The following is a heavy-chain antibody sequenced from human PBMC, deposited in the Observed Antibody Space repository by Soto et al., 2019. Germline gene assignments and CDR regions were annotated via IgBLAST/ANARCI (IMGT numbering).Heavy chain of an antibody. CDR1: GGSISSSSYY. CDR3: ARLRSRAYSYGFFDY. V-gene: IGHV4-39*01. Sequence: KSSETLSLTCTVSGGSISSSSYYWGWIRQHPGKGLEWIGSVYYSGSTYYNPSLKSRVTISVDTSKNQFLLNLSSVAAAATAVYYCARLRSRAYSYGFFDYWGQGTLVTVSS. CDR2: VYYSGST. D-gene: IGHD5-18*01. J-gene: IGHJ4*02.